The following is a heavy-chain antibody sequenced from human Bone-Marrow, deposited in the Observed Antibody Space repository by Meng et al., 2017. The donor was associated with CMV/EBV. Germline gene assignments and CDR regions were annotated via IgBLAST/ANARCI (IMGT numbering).Heavy chain of an antibody. CDR2: ISSSGSTI. CDR1: GFTLSSYE. Sequence: GESLKISCAASGFTLSSYEMNWVRQGPGKGLEWVSYISSSGSTIYYADSVKGRFTISRDNAKNSLYLKMNSLRAADKAVYYCARDDNYDFLSGYYWAYYDYGMDVWGQGTMVTISS. V-gene: IGHV3-48*03. CDR3: ARDDNYDFLSGYYWAYYDYGMDV. J-gene: IGHJ6*02. D-gene: IGHD3-3*01.